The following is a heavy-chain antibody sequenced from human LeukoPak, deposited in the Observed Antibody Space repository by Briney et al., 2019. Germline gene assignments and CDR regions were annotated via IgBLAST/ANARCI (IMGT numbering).Heavy chain of an antibody. CDR3: ARHASVDGNWPRPLDY. Sequence: SETLSLTCTVSGGSISSSPYYWGWIRQPPGKGLEWIGNIYYSGSTYYNPSLKTRVTVSVDTSKNQFSLKLTSVTAADTAVYYCARHASVDGNWPRPLDYWGQGSLVTVSS. J-gene: IGHJ4*02. CDR1: GGSISSSPYY. CDR2: IYYSGST. V-gene: IGHV4-39*01. D-gene: IGHD6-19*01.